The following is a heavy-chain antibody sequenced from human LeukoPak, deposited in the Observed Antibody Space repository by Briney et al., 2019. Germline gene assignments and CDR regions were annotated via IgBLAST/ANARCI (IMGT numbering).Heavy chain of an antibody. Sequence: SETLSLTCTVSGGSISSGSYYWSWIRQPAGKGLEWIGRIYTSGSTNYNPSLKSRVTISVDTSKNQFSLKLSSVTAADTAVYYCAREAFIAARGGFDYWGQGTLVTVSS. D-gene: IGHD6-6*01. V-gene: IGHV4-61*02. CDR2: IYTSGST. J-gene: IGHJ4*02. CDR3: AREAFIAARGGFDY. CDR1: GGSISSGSYY.